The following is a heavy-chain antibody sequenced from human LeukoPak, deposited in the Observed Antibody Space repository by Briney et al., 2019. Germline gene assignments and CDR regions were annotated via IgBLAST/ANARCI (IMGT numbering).Heavy chain of an antibody. V-gene: IGHV3-23*01. CDR3: ANLAGGDYVNFDY. Sequence: GGSLRLSCAASGFTFSSYAMSWVRQAPGKGLEWVSAISGSGGSTYDADSVKGRFTISRDNSKNTLYLQMNSLRAEDTAVYYCANLAGGDYVNFDYWGQGTLVTVSS. D-gene: IGHD4-17*01. J-gene: IGHJ4*02. CDR1: GFTFSSYA. CDR2: ISGSGGST.